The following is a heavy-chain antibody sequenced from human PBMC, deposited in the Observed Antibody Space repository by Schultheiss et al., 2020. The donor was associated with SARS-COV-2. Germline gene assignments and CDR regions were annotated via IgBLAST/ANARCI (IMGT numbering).Heavy chain of an antibody. V-gene: IGHV3-74*01. J-gene: IGHJ4*02. CDR1: GFTFSSYA. D-gene: IGHD7-27*01. CDR2: INSDGSST. CDR3: ARAELGIDLDY. Sequence: ESLKISCAASGFTFSSYAMSWVRQAPGKGLVWVSRINSDGSSTSYADSVKGRFTISRDNAKNSLYLQMNSLRAEDTAVYYCARAELGIDLDYWGQGTLVTVSS.